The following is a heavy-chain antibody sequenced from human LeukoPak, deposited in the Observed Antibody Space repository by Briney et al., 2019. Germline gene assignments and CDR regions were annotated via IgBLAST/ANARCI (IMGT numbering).Heavy chain of an antibody. CDR3: ARCCYDSSGYYCADFDI. Sequence: ASLKVSCKASGYTFTSYPMHWVRQAPGQRLEWMGWINAANGNTKYSQEFQGRVTITRDTSASTAYMELSSLRSEDMAVYYCARCCYDSSGYYCADFDIWGQGTMVTVSS. V-gene: IGHV1-3*03. D-gene: IGHD3-22*01. CDR2: INAANGNT. J-gene: IGHJ3*02. CDR1: GYTFTSYP.